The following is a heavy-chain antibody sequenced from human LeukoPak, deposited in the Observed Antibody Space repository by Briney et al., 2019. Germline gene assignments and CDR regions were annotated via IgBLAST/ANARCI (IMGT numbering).Heavy chain of an antibody. J-gene: IGHJ5*02. V-gene: IGHV1-2*02. CDR3: ARANHRSYYDSSGYYS. D-gene: IGHD3-22*01. Sequence: VASVKVSCKASGYTFTGYYMHWVRQAPEQGLEWMGWINPNSGGTNYAQKFQGRVTMTRDTSISTAYMELSRLRSDDTAVYYCARANHRSYYDSSGYYSWGQGTLVTVSS. CDR2: INPNSGGT. CDR1: GYTFTGYY.